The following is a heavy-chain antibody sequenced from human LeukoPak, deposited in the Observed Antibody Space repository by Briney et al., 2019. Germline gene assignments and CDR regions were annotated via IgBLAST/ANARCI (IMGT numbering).Heavy chain of an antibody. CDR3: ARVPTYYDILTGYSIYYGMDV. V-gene: IGHV3-11*05. CDR2: ISSSSSYT. Sequence: NPRGSLRLSCAASGFTFSDYYMSWIRQAPGKGLEWVSYISSSSSYTNYADSVKGRFTISRDNAKNSLYLQMNSLRAEDTAVYYCARVPTYYDILTGYSIYYGMDVWGQGTTVTVSS. D-gene: IGHD3-9*01. CDR1: GFTFSDYY. J-gene: IGHJ6*02.